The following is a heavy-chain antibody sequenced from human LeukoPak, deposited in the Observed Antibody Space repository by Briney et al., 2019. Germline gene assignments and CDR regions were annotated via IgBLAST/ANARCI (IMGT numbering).Heavy chain of an antibody. CDR3: AREPYYGSGSFLDY. D-gene: IGHD3-10*01. Sequence: PSETLSLTCAVSGGSISNSNWWSWVRQPPGAGLGWIGEMYHSGSTNYNPSLKSRVTISVDKSKNQFSLKLSSVTAADTAVYYCAREPYYGSGSFLDYWGQGTLVTVSS. V-gene: IGHV4-4*02. CDR2: MYHSGST. J-gene: IGHJ4*02. CDR1: GGSISNSNW.